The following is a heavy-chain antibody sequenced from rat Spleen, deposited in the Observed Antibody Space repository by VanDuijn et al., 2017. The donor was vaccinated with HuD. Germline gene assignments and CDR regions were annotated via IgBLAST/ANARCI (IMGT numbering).Heavy chain of an antibody. CDR2: IIYDSSRA. Sequence: EVQLVESGGGLVQPGRSLKVSCAASGFTFSDYNMAWVRQAPKKGLEWVATIIYDSSRAYYRDSVKGRFTISRDNTKSTLYLQMDSLRSEDTATYYCARRHYGYTDYFDYWGPGTMVTVSS. CDR3: ARRHYGYTDYFDY. J-gene: IGHJ1*01. CDR1: GFTFSDYN. D-gene: IGHD1-9*01. V-gene: IGHV5S10*01.